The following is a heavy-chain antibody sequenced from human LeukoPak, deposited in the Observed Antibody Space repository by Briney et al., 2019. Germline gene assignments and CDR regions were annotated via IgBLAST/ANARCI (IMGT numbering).Heavy chain of an antibody. CDR2: IWYDGSNK. CDR1: GFTFSSYG. CDR3: ARVRHCSGGSCYYFDY. Sequence: PGRSLRLSCAASGFTFSSYGMHWVRQAPGKGLDWVAVIWYDGSNKYYADSVKGRFTISRDNSKNTLYLQMNSLRAEDTAVYYCARVRHCSGGSCYYFDYWGQGTLVTVSS. D-gene: IGHD2-15*01. J-gene: IGHJ4*02. V-gene: IGHV3-33*01.